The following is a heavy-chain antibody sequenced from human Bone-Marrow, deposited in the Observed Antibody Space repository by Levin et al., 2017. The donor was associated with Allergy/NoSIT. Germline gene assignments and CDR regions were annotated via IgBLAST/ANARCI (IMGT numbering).Heavy chain of an antibody. J-gene: IGHJ4*02. V-gene: IGHV4-39*01. CDR1: GGSISSSSYY. D-gene: IGHD7-27*01. CDR3: ARLSPVNWGFEDYFDY. CDR2: IYYSGST. Sequence: SETLSLTCTVSGGSISSSSYYWGWIRQPPGKGLEWIGSIYYSGSTYYNPSLKSRVTISVDTSKNQFSLKLSSVTAADTAVYYCARLSPVNWGFEDYFDYWGQGTLVTVSS.